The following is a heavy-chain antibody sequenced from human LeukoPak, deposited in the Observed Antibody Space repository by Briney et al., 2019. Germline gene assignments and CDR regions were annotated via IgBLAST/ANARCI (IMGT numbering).Heavy chain of an antibody. CDR2: IYPGNSDT. CDR3: ARRRGGGSPFDY. Sequence: GESLKISCEGSRYSFTSYWIGWVRQMPGKGLEWMGIIYPGNSDTRYIPSFQGQVTISADKSINTAYLQWTSLKASDTAIYYCARRRGGGSPFDYWGQGTLVTVSS. V-gene: IGHV5-51*01. CDR1: RYSFTSYW. J-gene: IGHJ4*02. D-gene: IGHD1-26*01.